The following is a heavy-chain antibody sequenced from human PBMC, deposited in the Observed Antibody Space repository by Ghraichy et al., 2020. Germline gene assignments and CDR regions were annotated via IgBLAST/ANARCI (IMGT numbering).Heavy chain of an antibody. V-gene: IGHV5-51*01. CDR3: ARLGIQLWPPPTLGFDP. D-gene: IGHD5-18*01. CDR1: GYSFTSYW. CDR2: IYPGDSDT. Sequence: GESLNISCKGSGYSFTSYWIGWVRQMPGKGLEWMGIIYPGDSDTRYSPSFQGQVTISADKSISTAYLQWSSLKASDTAMYYCARLGIQLWPPPTLGFDPWGQGTLVTVSS. J-gene: IGHJ5*02.